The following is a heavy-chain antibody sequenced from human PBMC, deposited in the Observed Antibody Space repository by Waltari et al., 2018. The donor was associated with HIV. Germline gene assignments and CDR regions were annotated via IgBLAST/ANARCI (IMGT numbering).Heavy chain of an antibody. D-gene: IGHD6-19*01. Sequence: EVQLLESGGGLVQPGGSLRLSCVGYGFTFNNYAMTWVRQAPGKGRGWVSAISGSGYDTYYGDSVKGRFTISRDSSKNTLYLQMNSLRAEDTAVYYCAKPLPPLAVAGEYFLDSWGRGTLVTVSS. CDR1: GFTFNNYA. V-gene: IGHV3-23*01. CDR3: AKPLPPLAVAGEYFLDS. CDR2: ISGSGYDT. J-gene: IGHJ4*02.